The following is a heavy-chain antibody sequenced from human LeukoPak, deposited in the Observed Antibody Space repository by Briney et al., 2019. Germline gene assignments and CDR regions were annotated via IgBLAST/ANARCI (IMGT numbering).Heavy chain of an antibody. CDR2: ISTSGST. CDR3: ARVEPAAILN. D-gene: IGHD2-2*02. J-gene: IGHJ4*02. Sequence: SETLSLTCTVSGGSISSYSWSWIRRPAGKGLEWIGRISTSGSTNYNPSLKSRVTISVDTSKNQFSLKLSSVTAADTAVYYCARVEPAAILNWGQGTLVTVSS. V-gene: IGHV4-4*07. CDR1: GGSISSYS.